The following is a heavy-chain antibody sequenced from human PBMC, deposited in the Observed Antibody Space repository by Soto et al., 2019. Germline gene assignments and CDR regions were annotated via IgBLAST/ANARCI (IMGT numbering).Heavy chain of an antibody. J-gene: IGHJ4*02. CDR2: ISYDGRGQ. V-gene: IGHV3-30-3*01. Sequence: PGGSLRLSCAASGFTFKTYAMHWVRQAPGKGLEWVALISYDGRGQYYADSVEGRFTVSRDNSENTLHLHMNNLRPDDTAMYYCARDFCSAGSCYPGNFDSWGQGTLVTV. D-gene: IGHD2-15*01. CDR1: GFTFKTYA. CDR3: ARDFCSAGSCYPGNFDS.